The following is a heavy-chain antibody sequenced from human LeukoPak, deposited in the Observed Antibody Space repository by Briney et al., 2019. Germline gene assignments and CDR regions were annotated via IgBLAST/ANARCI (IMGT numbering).Heavy chain of an antibody. D-gene: IGHD5-18*01. Sequence: ASVKVSCKASGYTFTSYGISWVRQAPGQGLEWMGWISAYNGNTNYAQKLQGRVTMTTDTSTSTAYMELRSLRSDDTAVYYCARVHWPWSGYSYGPGFDPWGQGTLVTVSS. CDR1: GYTFTSYG. CDR3: ARVHWPWSGYSYGPGFDP. V-gene: IGHV1-18*01. J-gene: IGHJ5*02. CDR2: ISAYNGNT.